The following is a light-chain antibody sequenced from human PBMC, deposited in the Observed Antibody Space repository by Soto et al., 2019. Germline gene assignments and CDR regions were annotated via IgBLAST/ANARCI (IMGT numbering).Light chain of an antibody. CDR1: QGISSA. J-gene: IGKJ4*01. CDR2: DAS. V-gene: IGKV1D-13*01. CDR3: QQFNNYPLT. Sequence: AIQLTQSPSSLSASVGDRVTITCRASQGISSALAWYQQKPGKAPKLLIYDASSLESGVPSRFSGCGSGTDFTLTISSLQPEDSATYYCQQFNNYPLTFGGGTKVDIK.